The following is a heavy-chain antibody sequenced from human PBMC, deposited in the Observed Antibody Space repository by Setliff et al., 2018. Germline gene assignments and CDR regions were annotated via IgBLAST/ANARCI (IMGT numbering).Heavy chain of an antibody. Sequence: GGSLRLSCAASGFSFSGSYMSWVRQAPGKGPEWISKISGGGITIYYADSVRGRLTISRDNAKNSLYLQMNSLRAEDTAVYYCARDGVLYGMDVWGQGTTVTVSS. D-gene: IGHD2-15*01. CDR3: ARDGVLYGMDV. CDR2: ISGGGITI. J-gene: IGHJ6*02. CDR1: GFSFSGSY. V-gene: IGHV3-11*04.